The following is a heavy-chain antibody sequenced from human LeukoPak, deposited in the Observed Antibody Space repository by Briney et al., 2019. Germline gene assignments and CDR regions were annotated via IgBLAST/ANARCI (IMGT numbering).Heavy chain of an antibody. CDR3: ARIPGMAACSDFYFDY. CDR2: ISYHGHRT. V-gene: IGHV3-23*01. Sequence: GGSLRLSCVASGFTFYTYDMSWVRQVPGKGLEWVSGISYHGHRTYYADSVKGRFTISRDNSKNTLYLQLYSLRVEDTAIYYCARIPGMAACSDFYFDYWGPGTVVTVFS. D-gene: IGHD6-13*01. CDR1: GFTFYTYD. J-gene: IGHJ4*02.